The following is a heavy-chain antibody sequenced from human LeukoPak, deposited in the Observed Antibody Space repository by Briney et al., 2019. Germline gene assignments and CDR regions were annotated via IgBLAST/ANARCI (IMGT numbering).Heavy chain of an antibody. J-gene: IGHJ4*02. CDR2: INPNSGGT. CDR3: ARGAPSAHCGSGSYNY. CDR1: GYTFTGYY. D-gene: IGHD3-10*01. Sequence: GASVKVSCKASGYTFTGYYMHWVRQAPGQGLEWMGWINPNSGGTNYAQKFQGRVTMTRDTSISTAYMELSRLRSDDTAVYYCARGAPSAHCGSGSYNYWGQGTLVTVSS. V-gene: IGHV1-2*02.